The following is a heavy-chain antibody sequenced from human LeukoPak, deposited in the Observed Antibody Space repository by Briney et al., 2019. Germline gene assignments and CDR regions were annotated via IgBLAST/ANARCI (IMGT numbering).Heavy chain of an antibody. CDR2: IYYSGST. CDR3: ARTSPTQYSSSGSWFYFDY. CDR1: GGSISGSSYY. D-gene: IGHD6-6*01. J-gene: IGHJ4*02. V-gene: IGHV4-39*07. Sequence: PSETLSLTCTVSGGSISGSSYYWGWIRQPPGKGLEWFESIYYSGSTNYNPSLKSRVTISVDTSKNQFSLKLSSVTAADTAVYYCARTSPTQYSSSGSWFYFDYWGQGTLVTVSS.